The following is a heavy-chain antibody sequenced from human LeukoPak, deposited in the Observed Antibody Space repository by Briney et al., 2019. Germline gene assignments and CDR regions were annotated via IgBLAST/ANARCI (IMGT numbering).Heavy chain of an antibody. Sequence: PSETLSLTCTVSGGSISSGSYYWGWLRQPAGKGLEWIGRIYTSGSTNYNPSLKSRVTMSVDTSKTQFSLKLSSVTAADTAVYYCARTYYGSGTKYYYYYYMDVWGKGTTVTVSS. V-gene: IGHV4-61*02. CDR2: IYTSGST. CDR1: GGSISSGSYY. D-gene: IGHD3-10*01. CDR3: ARTYYGSGTKYYYYYYMDV. J-gene: IGHJ6*03.